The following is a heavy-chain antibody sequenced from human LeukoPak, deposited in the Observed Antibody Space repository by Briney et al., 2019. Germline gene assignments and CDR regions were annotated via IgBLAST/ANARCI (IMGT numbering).Heavy chain of an antibody. CDR2: ISRTGNSI. J-gene: IGHJ4*02. V-gene: IGHV3-48*03. CDR3: ARGPYSSNWYVDY. D-gene: IGHD6-13*01. CDR1: GFTLTSYE. Sequence: GGSLRLPCAASGFTLTSYEMNWVRLAPGKGLEWISYISRTGNSIYYADSVKGRFTVSRDSAKNSLYPQMNSLRAEDTAVYYCARGPYSSNWYVDYWGQGTLVTVAS.